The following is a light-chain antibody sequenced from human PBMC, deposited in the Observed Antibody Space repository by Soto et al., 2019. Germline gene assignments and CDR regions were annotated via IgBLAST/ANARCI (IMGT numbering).Light chain of an antibody. V-gene: IGKV3-20*01. J-gene: IGKJ1*01. Sequence: EIVLTQSPGTLSLSPGERATLSCRASQSVSSSYLAWYQQKPGQAPRLLIYDASSRATGIPDRFSGSGSGPDFALTISTLESEYFPVYYCQQYGSSPKPFGQGNKVEI. CDR3: QQYGSSPKP. CDR2: DAS. CDR1: QSVSSSY.